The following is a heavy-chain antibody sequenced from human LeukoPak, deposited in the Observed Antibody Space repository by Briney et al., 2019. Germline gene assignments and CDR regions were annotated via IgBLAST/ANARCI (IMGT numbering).Heavy chain of an antibody. CDR1: GGTFSSYA. CDR3: ARDLGYYDSSGYFREPPYYFHY. V-gene: IGHV1-69*05. D-gene: IGHD3-22*01. CDR2: IIPIFGTA. J-gene: IGHJ4*02. Sequence: VASVKVSCKASGGTFSSYAISWVRQAPGQGLEWMGRIIPIFGTANYAQKFQGRVTITTDESTSTAYMELSSLRSEDTAVYYCARDLGYYDSSGYFREPPYYFHYWGQGTLVTVSS.